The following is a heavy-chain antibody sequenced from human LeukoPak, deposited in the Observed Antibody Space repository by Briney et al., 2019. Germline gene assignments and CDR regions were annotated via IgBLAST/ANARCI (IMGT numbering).Heavy chain of an antibody. D-gene: IGHD3-10*01. J-gene: IGHJ4*02. V-gene: IGHV4-39*01. CDR2: IYYSGSI. Sequence: SETLSLTCTVSGGSISSSSYYWGWIRQPPGKGREWIGSIYYSGSIYYNPSLKSRVTISVDTSKNTFSLTLSSVTAADTAVYYCARRGSPAGTFNFDYWGQGTLVTVSS. CDR3: ARRGSPAGTFNFDY. CDR1: GGSISSSSYY.